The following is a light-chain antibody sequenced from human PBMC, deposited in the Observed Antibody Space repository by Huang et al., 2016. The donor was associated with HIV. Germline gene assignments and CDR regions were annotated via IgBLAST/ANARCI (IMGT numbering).Light chain of an antibody. J-gene: IGKJ1*01. CDR3: QQYYSSPQT. CDR2: WAS. Sequence: DIIMTQSPDSLAVSLGERATLNCRSSQSVYSSSTSKDYMAWFQQKPGQPHRLLLFWASTREAGVPDRVSGSGSGTHFTLTIANLEAEDAAIYYCQQYYSSPQTFGQGTRVEVK. V-gene: IGKV4-1*01. CDR1: QSVYSSSTSKDY.